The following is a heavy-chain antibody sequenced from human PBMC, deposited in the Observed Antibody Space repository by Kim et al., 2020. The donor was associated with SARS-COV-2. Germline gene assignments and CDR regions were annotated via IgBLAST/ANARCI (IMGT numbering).Heavy chain of an antibody. V-gene: IGHV3-23*01. Sequence: GGSLRLSCAASGFTFSSYAMSWVRQAPGKGLEWVSAISGSGGSTYYADSVKGRFTISRDNSKNTLYLQMNSLRAEDTAVYYCAKEGVYSGYDSLPSYFDYWGQGTLVTVSS. D-gene: IGHD5-12*01. J-gene: IGHJ4*02. CDR2: ISGSGGST. CDR3: AKEGVYSGYDSLPSYFDY. CDR1: GFTFSSYA.